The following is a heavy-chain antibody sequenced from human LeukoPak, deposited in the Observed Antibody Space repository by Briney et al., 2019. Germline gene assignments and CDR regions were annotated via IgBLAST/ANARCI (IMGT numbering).Heavy chain of an antibody. V-gene: IGHV4-59*12. J-gene: IGHJ5*02. Sequence: PSETLSLTCTVSGGSIRSYYWSWIRQPPGKGLEWIGYIYYSGSTNYNPSLKSRVTISVDTSKNQFSLKLSSVTAADTAVYYCARRKGARWFDPWGQGTLVTVSS. D-gene: IGHD1-26*01. CDR1: GGSIRSYY. CDR2: IYYSGST. CDR3: ARRKGARWFDP.